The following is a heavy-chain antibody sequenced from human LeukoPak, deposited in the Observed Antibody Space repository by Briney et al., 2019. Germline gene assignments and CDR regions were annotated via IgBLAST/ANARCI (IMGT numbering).Heavy chain of an antibody. Sequence: ASVKVSCKASGGTFSSYAISWVRQAPGQGLEWMGGINPNSGGTNYAQKFQGRVTMTRDTSISTAYMELSRLRSDDTAVYYCARYSTYVWGSYRPTDDYWGQGTLVTVSS. J-gene: IGHJ4*02. CDR3: ARYSTYVWGSYRPTDDY. D-gene: IGHD3-16*02. CDR2: INPNSGGT. V-gene: IGHV1-2*02. CDR1: GGTFSSYA.